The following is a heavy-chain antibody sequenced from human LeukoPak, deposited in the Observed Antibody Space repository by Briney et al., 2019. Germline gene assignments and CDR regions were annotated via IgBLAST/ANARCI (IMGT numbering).Heavy chain of an antibody. J-gene: IGHJ3*02. CDR2: ISSSGSTI. V-gene: IGHV3-48*03. Sequence: PGGSLRLSCAAYGFTFSSYEMNWVRQAPGKGLEWVSYISSSGSTIYYADSVKGRFTISRDNAKNSLYLQMNSLRAEDTAVYYCASDLWFGNAFDIWGQGTMVTVSS. CDR3: ASDLWFGNAFDI. D-gene: IGHD3-10*01. CDR1: GFTFSSYE.